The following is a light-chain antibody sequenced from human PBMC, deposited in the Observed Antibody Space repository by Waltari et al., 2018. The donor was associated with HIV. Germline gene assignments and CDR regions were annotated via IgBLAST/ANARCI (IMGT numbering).Light chain of an antibody. CDR1: QSVSSNY. J-gene: IGKJ1*01. CDR3: QQYGDSHRT. Sequence: EIVLTQSPGTLSLSPGERATLSCRASQSVSSNYLRWYQQRPGQAPRLLIYAATRRAAGIPDRLSGRGSGTDFTLTISRLEPEDAAVYYCQQYGDSHRTFGQGTKVDIK. CDR2: AAT. V-gene: IGKV3-20*01.